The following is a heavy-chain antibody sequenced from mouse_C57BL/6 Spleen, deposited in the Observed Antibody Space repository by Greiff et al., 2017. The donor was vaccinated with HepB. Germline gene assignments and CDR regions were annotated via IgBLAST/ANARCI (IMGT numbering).Heavy chain of an antibody. CDR3: AKAAQATVDY. D-gene: IGHD3-2*02. CDR2: IYPGDGDT. V-gene: IGHV1-82*01. J-gene: IGHJ4*01. CDR1: GYAFSSSW. Sequence: VQLQQSGAELARPGASVKISCKASGYAFSSSWMNWVKQRPGKGLEWIGRIYPGDGDTNYNGKFKGKATLTADKSSSTAYMQLSSLTSEDSAVYFCAKAAQATVDYWGQGTSVTVAS.